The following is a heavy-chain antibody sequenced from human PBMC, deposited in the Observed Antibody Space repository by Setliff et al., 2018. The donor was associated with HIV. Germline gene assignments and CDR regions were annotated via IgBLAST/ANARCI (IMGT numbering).Heavy chain of an antibody. Sequence: GGSLRLSCAASGFTFGNYWMHWVRQAPGKGPVDISHINTDGSDTNYAASVKGRFTISRDNAEYTLYLQMNSLRVEDTAVYYCVRGLLWFGGVSGYWGQGTLVTVSS. V-gene: IGHV3-74*01. D-gene: IGHD3-10*01. CDR2: INTDGSDT. CDR3: VRGLLWFGGVSGY. CDR1: GFTFGNYW. J-gene: IGHJ4*02.